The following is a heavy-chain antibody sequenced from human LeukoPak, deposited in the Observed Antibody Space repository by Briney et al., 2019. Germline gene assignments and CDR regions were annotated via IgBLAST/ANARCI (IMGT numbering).Heavy chain of an antibody. D-gene: IGHD4-23*01. CDR2: IYRSGST. CDR1: GDSITTSTYY. Sequence: PSETLSLTCTVSGDSITTSTYYWGWIRQPPGKGLEWIGSIYRSGSTYYNPSLKSRVTTSVDTSKNQVYLKLSSVTAADTAVYHCARDSYGGNRDFDFWGQGTLVTVSS. V-gene: IGHV4-39*01. CDR3: ARDSYGGNRDFDF. J-gene: IGHJ4*02.